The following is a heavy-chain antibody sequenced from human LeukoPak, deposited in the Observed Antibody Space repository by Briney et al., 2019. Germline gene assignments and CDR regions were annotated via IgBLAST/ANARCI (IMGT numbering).Heavy chain of an antibody. J-gene: IGHJ3*02. Sequence: GGSLRLSCAASGFTFSSYWMSWVRQAPGKGLEWVSFISTSSSYIYYADSVKGRFTISRDNAKNSLYLQMNSLRAEDTAVYYCARDIHSVAFDIWGQGTMVTVSS. CDR3: ARDIHSVAFDI. CDR2: ISTSSSYI. V-gene: IGHV3-21*01. CDR1: GFTFSSYW.